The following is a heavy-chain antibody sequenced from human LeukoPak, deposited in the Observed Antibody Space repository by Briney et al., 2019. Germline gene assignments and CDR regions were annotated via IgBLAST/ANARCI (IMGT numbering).Heavy chain of an antibody. V-gene: IGHV4-31*03. J-gene: IGHJ4*02. CDR3: AREQTNWHFDS. CDR2: VYFTGST. Sequence: NPSETLSLTCTVSGASISRGGYYLSWIRQHAGRALEWIGYVYFTGSTYYNPSLESRVSISIDTSKNQFSLTLNSVTAADTAIYYCAREQTNWHFDSWGQGTLVTVSS. D-gene: IGHD1-1*01. CDR1: GASISRGGYY.